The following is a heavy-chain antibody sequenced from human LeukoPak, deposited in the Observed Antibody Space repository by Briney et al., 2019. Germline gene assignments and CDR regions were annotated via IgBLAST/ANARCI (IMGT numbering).Heavy chain of an antibody. CDR2: INPNTGDT. CDR3: ARDVMVVVVPTLPGYHMDV. J-gene: IGHJ6*03. Sequence: GASVTVSCKASGYTFTCHYIHWVRQAPGQGLEWMGWINPNTGDTNNAQKFQGRVTMTRDTSISTVYMEVTRLTSDDTAVYYCARDVMVVVVPTLPGYHMDVWGKGTTVTVSS. D-gene: IGHD2-21*01. CDR1: GYTFTCHY. V-gene: IGHV1-2*02.